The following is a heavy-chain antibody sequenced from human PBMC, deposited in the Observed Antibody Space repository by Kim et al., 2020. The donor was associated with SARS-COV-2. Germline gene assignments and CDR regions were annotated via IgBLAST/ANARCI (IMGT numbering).Heavy chain of an antibody. Sequence: GGSLRLSCAASGFTFSSYWMSWVRQAPGKGLEWVANIKQDGSEKYYVDSVKGRFTISRDNAKNSLYLQMNSLRAEDTAVYYCARTNSGYSYGYVFDYWGQGTLVTVSS. CDR2: IKQDGSEK. J-gene: IGHJ4*02. V-gene: IGHV3-7*03. D-gene: IGHD5-18*01. CDR1: GFTFSSYW. CDR3: ARTNSGYSYGYVFDY.